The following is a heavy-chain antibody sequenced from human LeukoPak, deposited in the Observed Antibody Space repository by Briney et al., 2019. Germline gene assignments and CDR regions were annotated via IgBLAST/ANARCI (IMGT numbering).Heavy chain of an antibody. CDR3: ARERIAARCFDY. CDR1: GFTFSGYW. Sequence: GGSLRLSCAASGFTFSGYWMHWVRQAPGTGLVWVSVINSDGSTTRYADSVRGRFTISRDNAKNSLYLQMNSLRAEDTAVYYCARERIAARCFDYWGQGTLVTVFS. J-gene: IGHJ4*02. CDR2: INSDGSTT. D-gene: IGHD6-6*01. V-gene: IGHV3-74*01.